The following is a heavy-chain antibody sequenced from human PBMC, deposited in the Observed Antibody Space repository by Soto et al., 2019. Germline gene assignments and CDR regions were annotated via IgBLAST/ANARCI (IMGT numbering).Heavy chain of an antibody. CDR3: AKVRVRTYYDIPYDAFDI. V-gene: IGHV3-23*01. CDR2: FSGSGGST. Sequence: EVQLLESGGGLVQPGGSLRLSCAASGFTFSSYAMSWVRQAPGKGLEWVSAFSGSGGSTYYADSVKGRFTISRDNSKNTLYLQMNSLRAEDTAVYYCAKVRVRTYYDIPYDAFDIWGQGTMVTVSS. J-gene: IGHJ3*02. D-gene: IGHD3-9*01. CDR1: GFTFSSYA.